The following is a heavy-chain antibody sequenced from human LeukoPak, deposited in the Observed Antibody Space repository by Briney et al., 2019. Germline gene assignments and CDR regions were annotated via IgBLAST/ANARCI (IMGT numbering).Heavy chain of an antibody. CDR1: GFTFSSYG. V-gene: IGHV3-30*18. D-gene: IGHD6-19*01. CDR3: AKGAAVAETAGEY. J-gene: IGHJ4*02. Sequence: GRSLRLSCAASGFTFSSYGMHWVRQAPGKGLEWVAVISYDGSNKYYADSVKGRFTISRDNSKNTLYLQMNSLRAEDTAVYYCAKGAAVAETAGEYWGQGTLVTVSS. CDR2: ISYDGSNK.